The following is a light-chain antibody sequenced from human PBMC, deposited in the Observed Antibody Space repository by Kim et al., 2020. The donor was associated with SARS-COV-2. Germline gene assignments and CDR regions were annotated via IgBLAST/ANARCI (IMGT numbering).Light chain of an antibody. V-gene: IGLV2-11*03. CDR1: RNDIVRYNY. CDR2: GVT. CDR3: CSYAGTYTFYV. J-gene: IGLJ1*01. Sequence: QSVTISCTGTRNDIVRYNYVSWYQQHPGRVPKLLIYGVTNRPSGVPDRFSGSKSGNTASLTVSGLQAEDEADYYCCSYAGTYTFYVFGTGTKVTVL.